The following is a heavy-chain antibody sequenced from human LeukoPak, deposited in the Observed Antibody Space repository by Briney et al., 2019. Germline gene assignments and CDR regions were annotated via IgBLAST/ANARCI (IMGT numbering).Heavy chain of an antibody. CDR2: ISASGGST. CDR3: ARQQQLVRFDY. V-gene: IGHV3-23*01. Sequence: QAGGSLRLSCAASGFTFSSYAMSWVRQAPGKGLEWVSAISASGGSTYYADSVRGRFSISRDNSKNTLYLQMNSLRAEDTAVYYCARQQQLVRFDYWGQGTLVTVSS. CDR1: GFTFSSYA. D-gene: IGHD6-13*01. J-gene: IGHJ4*02.